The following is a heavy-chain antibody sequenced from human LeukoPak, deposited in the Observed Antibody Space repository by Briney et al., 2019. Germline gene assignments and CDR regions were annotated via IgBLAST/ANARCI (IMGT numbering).Heavy chain of an antibody. J-gene: IGHJ5*02. CDR3: ARADCSSTRCSNWFDP. CDR2: MNPNSGNT. V-gene: IGHV1-8*01. CDR1: GYTFTSYD. D-gene: IGHD2-2*01. Sequence: GASVKVSCKASGYTFTSYDINWVRQATGQGLEWMGWMNPNSGNTGYAQKFRGRVTMTRNTSISTAYMELSSLRSEDTAVYYCARADCSSTRCSNWFDPWGQGTLVTVSS.